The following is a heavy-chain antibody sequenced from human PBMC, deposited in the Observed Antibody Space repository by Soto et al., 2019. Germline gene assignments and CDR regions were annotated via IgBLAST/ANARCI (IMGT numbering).Heavy chain of an antibody. D-gene: IGHD2-21*02. CDR3: ARATSNAYGGDTFDY. Sequence: SVKVSCKASGGTFSSYAIHWVRQAPGQGLEWLGKITPSYDRTNYAQKFQGRVTVTADTYTTTAYMELSSLRSDDTAVYYCARATSNAYGGDTFDYWGQGTLVTVSS. J-gene: IGHJ4*02. V-gene: IGHV1-69*04. CDR1: GGTFSSYA. CDR2: ITPSYDRT.